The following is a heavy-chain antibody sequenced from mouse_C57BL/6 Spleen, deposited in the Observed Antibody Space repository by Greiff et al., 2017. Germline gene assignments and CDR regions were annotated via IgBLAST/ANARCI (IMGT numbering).Heavy chain of an antibody. CDR2: IYPGSGST. CDR1: GYTFTSYW. Sequence: QVQLQQPGAELVKPGASVKMSCKASGYTFTSYWITWVKQRPGQGLEWIGDIYPGSGSTNYNEKFKSKATLTVDTSSSTAYMQLSSLTSEDSAVYYCARGRNWDRAMDYWGQGTSVTVSS. V-gene: IGHV1-55*01. D-gene: IGHD4-1*01. CDR3: ARGRNWDRAMDY. J-gene: IGHJ4*01.